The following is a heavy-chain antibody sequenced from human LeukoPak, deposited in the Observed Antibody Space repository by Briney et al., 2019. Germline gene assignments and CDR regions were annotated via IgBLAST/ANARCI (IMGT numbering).Heavy chain of an antibody. CDR1: GGSFSGHY. J-gene: IGHJ4*02. Sequence: SETLSLTCAVCGGSFSGHYWSWIRQPPGKGLEWIGEINHNGSTAYNPSLKSRVTVSEDTSKNQFSLKLSSVTATDTAVYYCARTPTALVRGGYYFDNWGQGTLVTVSS. CDR3: ARTPTALVRGGYYFDN. D-gene: IGHD6-6*01. V-gene: IGHV4-34*01. CDR2: INHNGST.